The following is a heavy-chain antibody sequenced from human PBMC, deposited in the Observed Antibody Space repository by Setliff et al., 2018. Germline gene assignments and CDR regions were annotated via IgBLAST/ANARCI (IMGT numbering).Heavy chain of an antibody. V-gene: IGHV4-4*07. CDR3: AREQWLDPPGYYYMDV. J-gene: IGHJ6*03. CDR1: GGSISSYY. Sequence: SETLSLTCTVSGGSISSYYWSWIRQPAGKGLEWIGHIYIGGSANYDPSLKSRVTMSIDTSKNQFSLRLNSVTAADMAVYYCAREQWLDPPGYYYMDVWAKGTTVTV. D-gene: IGHD6-19*01. CDR2: IYIGGSA.